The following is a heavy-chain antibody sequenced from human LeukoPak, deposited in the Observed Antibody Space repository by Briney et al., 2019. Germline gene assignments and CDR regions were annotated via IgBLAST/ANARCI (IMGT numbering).Heavy chain of an antibody. CDR2: IYSGGST. V-gene: IGHV3-66*02. CDR3: ARDSSSSEGYYYYYYMDV. J-gene: IGHJ6*03. D-gene: IGHD6-6*01. CDR1: GFTVSSNY. Sequence: GGSLRLSCAASGFTVSSNYMSWVRQAPGKGLEWVSVIYSGGSTYYADSVKGRFTISRDNSKNTLYLQMNSLRAEDTAVYYCARDSSSSEGYYYYYYMDVWGKGTTVTVSS.